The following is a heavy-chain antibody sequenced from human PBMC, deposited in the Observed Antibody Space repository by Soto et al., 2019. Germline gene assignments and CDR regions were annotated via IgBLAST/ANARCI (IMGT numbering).Heavy chain of an antibody. CDR1: GFTFSSYG. CDR2: ISYGEINR. J-gene: IGHJ4*02. CDR3: VRGGYTNTWDFRLQY. V-gene: IGHV3-30*03. Sequence: QVQLVESGGGAVQPGRSLRLSCAVSGFTFSSYGMHWVRQAPGKGLEWVSGISYGEINRFYADSVKGRFTISRDNSKNTVDLQMNSLRAEDTALYYCVRGGYTNTWDFRLQYWGQGTLVIVSS. D-gene: IGHD2-8*01.